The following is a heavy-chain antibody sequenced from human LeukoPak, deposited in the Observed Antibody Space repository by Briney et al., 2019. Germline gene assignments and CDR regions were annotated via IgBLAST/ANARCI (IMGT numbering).Heavy chain of an antibody. D-gene: IGHD3-9*01. CDR1: GGSISSYY. CDR3: VRDSEVIRYFVWFPSMDV. Sequence: SETLSLTCTVSGGSISSYYWSWIRQPAGKGLEWIGRIYTSGSTNYNPSLKSRVTMSVDTSKNQFSLKVSSVTAADTAVYYCVRDSEVIRYFVWFPSMDVWGKGTTVTVSS. J-gene: IGHJ6*03. CDR2: IYTSGST. V-gene: IGHV4-4*07.